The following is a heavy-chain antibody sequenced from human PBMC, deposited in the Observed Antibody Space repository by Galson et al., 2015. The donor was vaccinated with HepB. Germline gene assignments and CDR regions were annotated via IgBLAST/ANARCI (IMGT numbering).Heavy chain of an antibody. V-gene: IGHV3-53*01. Sequence: SLRLSCAASGFIVSYNYMSWVRQAPGKGLEWVSIIYSGGTTYYADSVKGRFTISRDNSQNTLYLQMNSLRVEDTAVYYCATSRAPRFDYWGQGTLVSVSS. J-gene: IGHJ4*02. D-gene: IGHD2-2*01. CDR3: ATSRAPRFDY. CDR1: GFIVSYNY. CDR2: IYSGGTT.